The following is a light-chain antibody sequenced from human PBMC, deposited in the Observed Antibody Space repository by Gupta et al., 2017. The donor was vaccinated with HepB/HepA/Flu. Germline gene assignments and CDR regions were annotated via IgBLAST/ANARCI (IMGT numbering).Light chain of an antibody. CDR2: EAS. Sequence: ELALTQSPGTLSLSPGNSATLACRTSQSVNSNLAWYQHKPGQAPRLLIYEASNRATGVPARFSGSGSGTDFTLTISSVETEDFAVYYCQQRSNWPRTFGGGTNVEIK. J-gene: IGKJ4*01. V-gene: IGKV3-11*01. CDR1: QSVNSN. CDR3: QQRSNWPRT.